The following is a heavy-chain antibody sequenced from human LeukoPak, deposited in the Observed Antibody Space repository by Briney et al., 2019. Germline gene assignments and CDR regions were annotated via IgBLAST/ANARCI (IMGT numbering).Heavy chain of an antibody. J-gene: IGHJ4*02. CDR1: GDSINNYY. V-gene: IGHV4-4*07. CDR2: IYTSGST. Sequence: SETLSLTCTVSGDSINNYYWSWIRQPAGKGLEWIGRIYTSGSTNYNPSLKSRVTMSVDTSKNQFSLKLSSVTAADTAVYYCARDRGSSWIDYWGQGTLVTVSS. CDR3: ARDRGSSWIDY. D-gene: IGHD6-13*01.